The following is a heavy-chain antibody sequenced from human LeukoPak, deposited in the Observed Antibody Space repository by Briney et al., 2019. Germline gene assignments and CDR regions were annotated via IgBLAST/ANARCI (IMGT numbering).Heavy chain of an antibody. Sequence: GGSLRLSCAASGFTFSSYGMHWGRQAPGKGLEWVAVISYDGSNKYYADSVKGRFTISRDNSKNTLYLQMNSLRAEDTAVYYCAKDMHTAMALDFDYWGQGTLVTVSS. CDR2: ISYDGSNK. J-gene: IGHJ4*02. V-gene: IGHV3-30*18. CDR1: GFTFSSYG. CDR3: AKDMHTAMALDFDY. D-gene: IGHD5-18*01.